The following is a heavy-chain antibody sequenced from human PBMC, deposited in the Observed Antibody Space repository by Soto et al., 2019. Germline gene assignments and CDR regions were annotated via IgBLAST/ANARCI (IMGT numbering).Heavy chain of an antibody. D-gene: IGHD3-10*01. CDR1: GFTFSYFG. CDR2: LSSDGTNK. Sequence: ESGGGVVQAGRSLRLSCTASGFTFSYFGMHWVRQAPGKGLEWLAVLSSDGTNKYYADSAKGRFTISRDNSKNTLYLQVNSLTPEDTALYYCAKDRGSRVDYFGMDVWGQGTTVTVSS. V-gene: IGHV3-30*18. CDR3: AKDRGSRVDYFGMDV. J-gene: IGHJ6*02.